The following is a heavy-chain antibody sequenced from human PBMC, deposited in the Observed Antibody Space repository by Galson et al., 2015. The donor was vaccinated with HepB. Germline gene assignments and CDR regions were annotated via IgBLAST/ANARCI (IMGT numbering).Heavy chain of an antibody. J-gene: IGHJ4*02. CDR3: TTEILGYSSGWYVPLLFDY. CDR1: GFTFSNAW. Sequence: SLRLSCAASGFTFSNAWMSWVRQAPGKGLEWVGRIKSKTDGGTTDYAAPVKGRFTISRDDSKNTLYLQMNSLKTEDTAVYYCTTEILGYSSGWYVPLLFDYWGQGTLVTVSS. D-gene: IGHD6-19*01. V-gene: IGHV3-15*01. CDR2: IKSKTDGGTT.